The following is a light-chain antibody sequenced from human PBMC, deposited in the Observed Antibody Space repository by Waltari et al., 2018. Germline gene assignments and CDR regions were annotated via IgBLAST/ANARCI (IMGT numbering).Light chain of an antibody. CDR3: QHYGASPLT. J-gene: IGKJ4*01. CDR1: QSVKTNY. CDR2: GAS. V-gene: IGKV3-20*01. Sequence: EVLLTQSPGTLSLSPGERATLSCSASQSVKTNYLAWYQKKPGQAPRLLIYGASSGATGIPDRFSGSGSGTDFSLTISRVEPEDFAVYYCQHYGASPLTFGGGTTVEIK.